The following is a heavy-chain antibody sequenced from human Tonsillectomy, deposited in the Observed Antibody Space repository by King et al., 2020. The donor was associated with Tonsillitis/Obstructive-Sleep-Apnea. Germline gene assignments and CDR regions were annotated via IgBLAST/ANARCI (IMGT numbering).Heavy chain of an antibody. CDR3: ARRRYCTNAVCYPSHYYGMDV. J-gene: IGHJ6*02. Sequence: QLVQSGAEVKKPGESLRISCKGSGYSFTTYWITWVRQMPGKGLEWMGRIDPSDSYTDYSPSFQGHVTISADKSISTAYLQWSSLKASDTAMYYCARRRYCTNAVCYPSHYYGMDVWGQGTTVTVSS. CDR1: GYSFTTYW. D-gene: IGHD2-8*01. CDR2: IDPSDSYT. V-gene: IGHV5-10-1*03.